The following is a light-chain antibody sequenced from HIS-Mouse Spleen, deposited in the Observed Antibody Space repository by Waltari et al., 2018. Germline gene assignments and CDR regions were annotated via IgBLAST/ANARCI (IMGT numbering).Light chain of an antibody. J-gene: IGLJ3*02. CDR1: SSDVGSYNL. CDR2: EGS. CDR3: CSYAGSSTWV. V-gene: IGLV2-23*01. Sequence: QSALTQPASVSGSPGQSITISCTGTSSDVGSYNLVSWYQPHPGKAPKLMIYEGSKRPSGVSNRFSGSKPGNTASLTISGLQAEDEADYYCCSYAGSSTWVFGGGTKLTVL.